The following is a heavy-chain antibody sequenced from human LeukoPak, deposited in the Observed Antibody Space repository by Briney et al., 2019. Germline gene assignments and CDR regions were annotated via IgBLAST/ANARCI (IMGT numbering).Heavy chain of an antibody. Sequence: ASVKVSCKVSGYTLTKLSMHWVRQAPGKGLEWMGGFDPEDGETIYAQKFQGRVTMTEDTSTDTAYMELSSLRSEDTAVYYCATARASTVAWYYFDYWGQGTLVTVSS. V-gene: IGHV1-24*01. CDR1: GYTLTKLS. D-gene: IGHD2-2*01. CDR2: FDPEDGET. J-gene: IGHJ4*02. CDR3: ATARASTVAWYYFDY.